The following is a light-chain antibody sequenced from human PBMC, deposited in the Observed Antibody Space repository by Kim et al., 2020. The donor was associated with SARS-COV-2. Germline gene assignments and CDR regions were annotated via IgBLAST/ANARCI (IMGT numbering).Light chain of an antibody. CDR2: DAS. Sequence: VSAGERATLTCRASQNIGSNLAWYQQKPGQAPRLLIYDASTRATGVPARFSGSGSGTDFTLTISSLPSEDFAIYYCQQYNDWLPYTFGQGTKLEI. V-gene: IGKV3-15*01. J-gene: IGKJ2*01. CDR1: QNIGSN. CDR3: QQYNDWLPYT.